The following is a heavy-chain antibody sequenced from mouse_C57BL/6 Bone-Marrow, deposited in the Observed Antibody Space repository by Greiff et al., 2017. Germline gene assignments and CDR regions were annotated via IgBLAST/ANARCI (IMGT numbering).Heavy chain of an antibody. V-gene: IGHV1-9*01. Sequence: VMLVESGAELMKPGASVKLSCKATGYTFTGYWIEWVKQRPGHGLEWIGEILPGSGSTNYNEKFKGKATFTADTSSNTAYMQLSSLTTEDSAIYYCARYPITTVVPYYFDYWGQGTTLTVSS. CDR2: ILPGSGST. CDR3: ARYPITTVVPYYFDY. J-gene: IGHJ2*01. D-gene: IGHD1-1*01. CDR1: GYTFTGYW.